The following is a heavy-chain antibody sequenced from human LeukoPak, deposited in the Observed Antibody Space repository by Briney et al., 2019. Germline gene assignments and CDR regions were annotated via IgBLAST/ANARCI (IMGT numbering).Heavy chain of an antibody. J-gene: IGHJ6*03. CDR2: INWNGGST. D-gene: IGHD2-15*01. CDR3: ARDGSYDYYYYMDV. V-gene: IGHV3-20*04. CDR1: GFTFDDYG. Sequence: GGSLRLSCAASGFTFDDYGMSRVRQAPGKGLEWVSGINWNGGSTGYADSVKGRFTISRDNAKNSLYLQMNSPRAEDTALYYCARDGSYDYYYYMDVWGKGTTVTVSS.